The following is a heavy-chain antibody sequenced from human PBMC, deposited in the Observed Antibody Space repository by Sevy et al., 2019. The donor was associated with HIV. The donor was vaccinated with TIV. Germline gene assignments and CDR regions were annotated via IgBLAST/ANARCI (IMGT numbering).Heavy chain of an antibody. CDR2: IRYDGGNK. Sequence: GGSLRLSCAASGFTFSSYGMQWVRQAPGKGLEWVSLIRYDGGNKDYADSVKGRFTISRDNSKNMLYLQMNSLRAEDTAVYYCAKGSSYFDNWGQGTLVTVSS. CDR3: AKGSSYFDN. V-gene: IGHV3-30*02. J-gene: IGHJ4*02. CDR1: GFTFSSYG. D-gene: IGHD6-6*01.